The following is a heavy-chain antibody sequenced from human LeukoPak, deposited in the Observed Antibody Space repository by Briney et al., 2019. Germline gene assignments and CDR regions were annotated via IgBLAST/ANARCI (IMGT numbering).Heavy chain of an antibody. CDR1: GFTFGDDA. Sequence: GGSLRFSCTASGFTFGDDAMSWVRQAPGKGLEWVGFIRSKAYGGTTEYAASVKGRFTISRDDSKSIAYLQMNSLKTEDTAVYYCTLSTVAPFDYWGQGTLVTASS. CDR3: TLSTVAPFDY. D-gene: IGHD4-23*01. J-gene: IGHJ4*02. CDR2: IRSKAYGGTT. V-gene: IGHV3-49*04.